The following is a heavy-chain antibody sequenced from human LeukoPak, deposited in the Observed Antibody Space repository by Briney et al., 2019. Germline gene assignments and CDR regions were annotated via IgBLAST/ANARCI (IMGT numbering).Heavy chain of an antibody. V-gene: IGHV3-15*01. D-gene: IGHD7-27*01. Sequence: GGSLRLSCAASGFTFNDAWMNWVRQAPGKGLEWVGRIKSKTDGGATDYAAPVKGRFTISRDDSKNTLYLQMNSLRAEDTAVYYCARGAATIRITNWGTRRYYFDYWGQGTLVSVSS. CDR2: IKSKTDGGAT. CDR1: GFTFNDAW. J-gene: IGHJ4*02. CDR3: ARGAATIRITNWGTRRYYFDY.